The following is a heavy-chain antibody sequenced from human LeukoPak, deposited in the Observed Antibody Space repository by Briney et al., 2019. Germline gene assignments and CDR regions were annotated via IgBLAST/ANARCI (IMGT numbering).Heavy chain of an antibody. CDR3: AKYRYGDYGRGAFDI. D-gene: IGHD4-17*01. CDR2: ISGPGGST. V-gene: IGHV3-23*01. J-gene: IGHJ3*02. Sequence: GGSLRLSCAASGFTFSSYAMSWVRQAPGKGPEWVSPISGPGGSTYYADSVKGRFTISRDNSKNTLYLQMNSLRAEDTAVYSCAKYRYGDYGRGAFDIWGQGTMVTVSS. CDR1: GFTFSSYA.